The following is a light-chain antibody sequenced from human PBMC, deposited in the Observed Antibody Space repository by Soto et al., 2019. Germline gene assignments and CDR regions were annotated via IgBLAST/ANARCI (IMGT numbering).Light chain of an antibody. J-gene: IGLJ1*01. Sequence: QSVLTQPPSVSAAPGQKVTISCSGSSSNIGGNSVSWYQQLPGTAPKLLIYDDNKRPSGIPDRFSGSKSGTSATLGITGFQTGDEADHYCGSWDSSLSGSVFGTGTKVTVL. V-gene: IGLV1-51*01. CDR3: GSWDSSLSGSV. CDR2: DDN. CDR1: SSNIGGNS.